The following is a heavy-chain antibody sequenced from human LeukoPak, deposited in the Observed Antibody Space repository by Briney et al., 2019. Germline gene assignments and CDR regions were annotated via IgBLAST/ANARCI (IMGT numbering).Heavy chain of an antibody. CDR3: ANKVSSSWYVGGFVDY. CDR1: GFTFSSYE. CDR2: ISGGGDTI. J-gene: IGHJ4*02. D-gene: IGHD6-13*01. V-gene: IGHV3-48*03. Sequence: GGSLRLSCAASGFTFSSYEMNWVRQAPGKGLEWVSYISGGGDTIYYADSVKGRFTISRDNSKNTLYLQMNSLRAEDTAVYYCANKVSSSWYVGGFVDYWGQGTLVTVSS.